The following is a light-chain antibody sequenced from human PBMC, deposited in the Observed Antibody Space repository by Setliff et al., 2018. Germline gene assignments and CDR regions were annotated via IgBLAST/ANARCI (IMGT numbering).Light chain of an antibody. CDR3: SSYTSSSTVV. CDR2: DVS. V-gene: IGLV2-14*03. CDR1: SSDVGGYNY. J-gene: IGLJ2*01. Sequence: QSVLTQPASVSGSPGQSITISCTGTSSDVGGYNYVPWYQQHPDKAPKLMIYDVSKRPSGVSNRFSGSKSGNTASLTISGLQAEDEADYYCSSYTSSSTVVFGGGTKVTV.